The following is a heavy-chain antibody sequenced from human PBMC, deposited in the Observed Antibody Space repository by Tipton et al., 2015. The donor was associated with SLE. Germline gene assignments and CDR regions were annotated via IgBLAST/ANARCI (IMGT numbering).Heavy chain of an antibody. Sequence: LRLSCTVSGGSISSYYWSWIRQPPGKGLEWIGEINHSGSTNYNPSLKSRVTISVDTSKNQFSLKLSSVTAADTAVYYCAKRDYGDPGVDYWGQGTLVTVSS. CDR1: GGSISSYY. J-gene: IGHJ4*02. CDR3: AKRDYGDPGVDY. D-gene: IGHD4-17*01. V-gene: IGHV4-34*01. CDR2: INHSGST.